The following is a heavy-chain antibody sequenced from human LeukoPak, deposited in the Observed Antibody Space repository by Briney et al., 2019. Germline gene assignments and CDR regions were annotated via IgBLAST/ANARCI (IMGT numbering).Heavy chain of an antibody. D-gene: IGHD2-2*01. CDR2: ISTSVSYI. CDR3: AKYVVPAAMRAFDP. CDR1: GFTFSSYS. Sequence: GGSLRLSCAASGFTFSSYSVNWVRQAPGKGLEWVSSISTSVSYIYYADSVKGRFTISRDNAKNSLYLQMNSLRAEDTAVYYCAKYVVPAAMRAFDPWGQGTLVTVSS. V-gene: IGHV3-21*01. J-gene: IGHJ5*02.